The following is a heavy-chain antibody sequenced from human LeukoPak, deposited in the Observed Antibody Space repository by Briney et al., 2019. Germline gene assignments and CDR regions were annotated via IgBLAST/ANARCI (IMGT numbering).Heavy chain of an antibody. V-gene: IGHV4-34*01. CDR1: GGSFSGYY. J-gene: IGHJ4*02. D-gene: IGHD3-9*01. CDR3: ARGQTDWDILTGYYVDY. Sequence: SETLSLTCAAYGGSFSGYYWSWIRQPPGKGLEWIGEINHSGSTNYNPSLKSRVTISVDTSKNQFSLKLSSVTAADTAVYYCARGQTDWDILTGYYVDYWGQGTLVTVSS. CDR2: INHSGST.